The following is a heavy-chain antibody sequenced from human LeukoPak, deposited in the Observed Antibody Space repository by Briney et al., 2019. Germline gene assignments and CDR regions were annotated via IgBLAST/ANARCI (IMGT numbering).Heavy chain of an antibody. CDR3: AREDRTMVRGVIPRPFDY. Sequence: PGGSLRLSCAASGFTFSSYWMSWVRQAPGKGLEWVANIKQDGSEKYYVDSVKGRFTISRDNAKNSLYLQMNSLRAEDTAVYYCAREDRTMVRGVIPRPFDYWGQGTLVTVSS. CDR1: GFTFSSYW. CDR2: IKQDGSEK. J-gene: IGHJ4*02. D-gene: IGHD3-10*01. V-gene: IGHV3-7*01.